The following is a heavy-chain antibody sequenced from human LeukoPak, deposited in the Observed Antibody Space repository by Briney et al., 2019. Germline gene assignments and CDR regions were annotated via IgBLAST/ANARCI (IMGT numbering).Heavy chain of an antibody. CDR2: IIPIFGTA. V-gene: IGHV1-69*13. J-gene: IGHJ6*02. CDR3: ARGPYCGSASYYYYYGMDV. D-gene: IGHD3-10*01. CDR1: GGTFTSYS. Sequence: SVNPACKVAGGTFTSYSVGWVRQAPGQGLEWMGGIIPIFGTANYAQKFQGRVTITADESTSTAYMELSSLRSEDTAVYYCARGPYCGSASYYYYYGMDVWGQGTTVTVSS.